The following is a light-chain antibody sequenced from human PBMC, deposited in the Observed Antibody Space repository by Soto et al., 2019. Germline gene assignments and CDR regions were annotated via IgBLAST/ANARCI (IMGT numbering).Light chain of an antibody. CDR3: GTWDSSLSARV. Sequence: QSVLTQPPSVSASPGHKVTISCSGSSSNIGNNYVSWYQQLPGTAPKLLIYDNNKRPSGIPDRFSGSKSGTSATLGITALQTGDEADYYCGTWDSSLSARVFGGGTKVTVL. V-gene: IGLV1-51*01. J-gene: IGLJ3*02. CDR1: SSNIGNNY. CDR2: DNN.